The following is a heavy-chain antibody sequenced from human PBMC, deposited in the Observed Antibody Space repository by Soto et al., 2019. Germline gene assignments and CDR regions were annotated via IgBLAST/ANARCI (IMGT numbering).Heavy chain of an antibody. V-gene: IGHV3-74*01. D-gene: IGHD1-26*01. CDR3: ARVGQGAWYFDL. CDR1: GFTFNTYW. J-gene: IGHJ2*01. Sequence: EVQLVESGGGLVQPGGSLTLSCAASGFTFNTYWVHWVRQAPGKGVVWVSRINPDGRVTNYADSVKGRFTISRDNAQNTLYLQMNSLKPDETAVYYCARVGQGAWYFDLWGRCTLVTVSS. CDR2: INPDGRVT.